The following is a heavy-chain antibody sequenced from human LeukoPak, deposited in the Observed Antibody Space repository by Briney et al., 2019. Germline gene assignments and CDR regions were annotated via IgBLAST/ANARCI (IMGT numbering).Heavy chain of an antibody. Sequence: GGSLRLSCAASGFTFSDYHMSWVRQAPGKGLELVSEIVGSSTHYADSVKGRFTISRDNSKNTLYLQMNSLRAEDTAVYYCGRDEPGRSWHNWGQGTLVTVSS. CDR3: GRDEPGRSWHN. CDR2: IVGSST. CDR1: GFTFSDYH. V-gene: IGHV3-53*01. J-gene: IGHJ4*02. D-gene: IGHD1-14*01.